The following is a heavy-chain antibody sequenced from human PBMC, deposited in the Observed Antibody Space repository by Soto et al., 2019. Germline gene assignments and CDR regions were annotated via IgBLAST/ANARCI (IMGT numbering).Heavy chain of an antibody. CDR2: ISSSGSTI. D-gene: IGHD3-3*01. V-gene: IGHV3-11*01. CDR3: ANGRFLEWLLPDNWFDP. Sequence: GGSLRLSCAASGFTFSDYYMSWIRQAPGKGLEWVSYISSSGSTIYYADSVKGRFTISRDNAKNSLYLQMNSLRAEDTAVYYCANGRFLEWLLPDNWFDPWGQGTLVTVSS. CDR1: GFTFSDYY. J-gene: IGHJ5*02.